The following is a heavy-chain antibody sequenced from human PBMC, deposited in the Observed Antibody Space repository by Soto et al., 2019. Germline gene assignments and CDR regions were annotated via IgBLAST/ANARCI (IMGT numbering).Heavy chain of an antibody. CDR2: ISGSSGST. Sequence: SGWSLRLSCSASVFIFSNNAMSWVRQAPGKGLEWVSAISGSSGSTFYADSVKGRFTISRDNSKNTLYLQMNSLRAEDTALYYCAKNSGYYYDAFDIWGQGTMVTVSS. V-gene: IGHV3-23*01. CDR1: VFIFSNNA. J-gene: IGHJ3*02. D-gene: IGHD3-22*01. CDR3: AKNSGYYYDAFDI.